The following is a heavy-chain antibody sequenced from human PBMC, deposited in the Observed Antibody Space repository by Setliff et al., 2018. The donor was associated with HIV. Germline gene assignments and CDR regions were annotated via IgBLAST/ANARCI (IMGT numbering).Heavy chain of an antibody. CDR3: ARGAPGRSCSGGSCSYFDY. CDR1: GYLFTGYY. V-gene: IGHV1-2*02. Sequence: ASVKVSCKASGYLFTGYYMHWVRQAPGQGLEWMGWINVNSGGTKYAQKFQGRVTMTRDTSISTAYMEMSNLRSEDTAVYYCARGAPGRSCSGGSCSYFDYWGQGTLVTVSS. J-gene: IGHJ4*02. D-gene: IGHD2-15*01. CDR2: INVNSGGT.